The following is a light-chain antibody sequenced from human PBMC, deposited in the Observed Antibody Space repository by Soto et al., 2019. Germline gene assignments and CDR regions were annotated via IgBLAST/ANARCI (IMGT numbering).Light chain of an antibody. Sequence: EIVLTQSPGTLSLSPGKRATLSCRASQSVSSSYLAWYQQKPGQAPRLLIYGASGSATGIPYRFSGSGCGTDFIITIRRLEPDVLVVYYCQQYGRSSLTFGGGTKVEIK. V-gene: IGKV3-20*01. CDR1: QSVSSSY. CDR3: QQYGRSSLT. CDR2: GAS. J-gene: IGKJ4*01.